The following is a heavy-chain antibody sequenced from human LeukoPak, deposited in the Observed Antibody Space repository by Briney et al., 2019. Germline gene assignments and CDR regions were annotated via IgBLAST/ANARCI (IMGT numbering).Heavy chain of an antibody. CDR2: INPSGGST. CDR3: ARDRNVLRYFDWLPRDAFDI. J-gene: IGHJ3*02. D-gene: IGHD3-9*01. V-gene: IGHV1-46*01. CDR1: GYTFTSYY. Sequence: ASVKVSCKASGYTFTSYYMHWVRQAPGQGLEWMGIINPSGGSTSYAQKFQGRVTMTRDTSTSTVYMELSSLRSEDTAVYYCARDRNVLRYFDWLPRDAFDIWGQGQWSPSLQ.